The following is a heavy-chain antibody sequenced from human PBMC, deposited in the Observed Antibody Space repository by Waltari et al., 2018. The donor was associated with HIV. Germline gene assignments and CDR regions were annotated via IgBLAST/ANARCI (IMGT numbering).Heavy chain of an antibody. D-gene: IGHD3-10*01. CDR3: TRDQYNYGSGRADF. CDR2: IRSKAEGGTT. V-gene: IGHV3-49*04. J-gene: IGHJ4*02. CDR1: GFTFGDHA. Sequence: EVQLVESGGGLVQPGRSLRLSCTASGFTFGDHAMSWVRQAPGKGMEWVGFIRSKAEGGTTENAASLKGRFNISSEDSKSIAYLQMTSLKTEDTDVYYCTRDQYNYGSGRADFWGQGTLVTVSS.